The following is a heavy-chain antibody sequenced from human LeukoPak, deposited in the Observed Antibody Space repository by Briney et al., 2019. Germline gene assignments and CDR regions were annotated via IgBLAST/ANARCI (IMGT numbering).Heavy chain of an antibody. Sequence: GGSLRLSCAASGFTFSSYGMSWVRQAPGKGLEWVSAISGSGGSTYYADSVKGRFTISRDNAKNSLYLQMNSLRAEDTAVYYCAEIGITMIGGVWGKGTTVTISS. J-gene: IGHJ6*04. CDR3: AEIGITMIGGV. CDR2: ISGSGGST. D-gene: IGHD3-10*02. CDR1: GFTFSSYG. V-gene: IGHV3-23*01.